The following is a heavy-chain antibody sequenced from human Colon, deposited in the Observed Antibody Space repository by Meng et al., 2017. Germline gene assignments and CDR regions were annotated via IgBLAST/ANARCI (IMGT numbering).Heavy chain of an antibody. Sequence: QVQPRQGGAGLLKPSATLPLPCAVYGGSFSDYYLTWIRQPPGKGLEWVGEIHPSGSTYYSPSLQSRVTITLDTSKNQFSLTLSSMTAADTAVYYCARGVDWAKSGNFWGQGTLVTVSS. CDR3: ARGVDWAKSGNF. CDR2: IHPSGST. J-gene: IGHJ4*02. V-gene: IGHV4-34*01. CDR1: GGSFSDYY. D-gene: IGHD3-9*01.